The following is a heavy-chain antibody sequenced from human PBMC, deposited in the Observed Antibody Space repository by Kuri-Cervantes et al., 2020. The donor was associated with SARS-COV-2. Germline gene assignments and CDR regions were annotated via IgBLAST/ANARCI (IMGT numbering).Heavy chain of an antibody. V-gene: IGHV4-30-4*08. Sequence: SETLSLTCTVSGGSISSGDYYWSWIRQPPGKGLEWIGYIYYSGSTYYNPSLKSRVTISVDTSKNQFSLKLSSVTAADTAVYYCARRPSTWYMDVWGKGTTVTVSS. CDR3: ARRPSTWYMDV. CDR1: GGSISSGDYY. CDR2: IYYSGST. J-gene: IGHJ6*03. D-gene: IGHD6-25*01.